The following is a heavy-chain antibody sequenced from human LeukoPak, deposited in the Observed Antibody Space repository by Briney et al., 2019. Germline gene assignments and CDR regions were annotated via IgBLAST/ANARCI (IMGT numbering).Heavy chain of an antibody. J-gene: IGHJ4*02. CDR1: GYTFTSYG. Sequence: ASVKVSCKTSGYTFTSYGISWVRQAPRQGLEWMGWISAYNGNTRHAQKVQGRVTMTTDTTTSTAYLELRSLRSDDTAVYYCAVDNNGYPLGTYWGQGTLVTVSS. CDR3: AVDNNGYPLGTY. V-gene: IGHV1-18*01. D-gene: IGHD2-8*01. CDR2: ISAYNGNT.